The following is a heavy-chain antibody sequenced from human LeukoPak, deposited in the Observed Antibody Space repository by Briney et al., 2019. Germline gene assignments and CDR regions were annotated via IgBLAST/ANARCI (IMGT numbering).Heavy chain of an antibody. J-gene: IGHJ4*02. V-gene: IGHV3-23*01. Sequence: GGSLRLSCAASGFIFSSYAMRWVRQATGKGLEWVSTISSTGGSTYYADSMNGRFTISRDNSKNTVYLQMNSLRAEDTAVDSCAKVRFCINDVCHGDFDYSGQGTLVTVSS. CDR3: AKVRFCINDVCHGDFDY. D-gene: IGHD2-8*01. CDR1: GFIFSSYA. CDR2: ISSTGGST.